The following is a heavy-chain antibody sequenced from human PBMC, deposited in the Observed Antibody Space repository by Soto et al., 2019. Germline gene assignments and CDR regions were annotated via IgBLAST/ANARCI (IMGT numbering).Heavy chain of an antibody. D-gene: IGHD4-17*01. J-gene: IGHJ4*02. Sequence: QVQLQESGPGLVKTSETLSLTCTVSGGSIRSYYWSYIRQSPGKGLEWIGYIHYGGTTNYNPSLKSRVTMSVDTSKNQFSLKLRSVTAADTAMYYCARAANDNGGFYCDYWGQGTLITVSS. V-gene: IGHV4-59*01. CDR1: GGSIRSYY. CDR2: IHYGGTT. CDR3: ARAANDNGGFYCDY.